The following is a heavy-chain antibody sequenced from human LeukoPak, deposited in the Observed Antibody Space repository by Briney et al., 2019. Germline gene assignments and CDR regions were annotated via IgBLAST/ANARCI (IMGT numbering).Heavy chain of an antibody. V-gene: IGHV3-23*01. CDR1: EFTFSNYA. J-gene: IGHJ4*02. CDR2: ISGSGGTT. Sequence: GGSLRLSCAASEFTFSNYAMSWVRQAPGKGLEWVSVISGSGGTTYYADSVKGRFTISRDNSKNTLYLQMNSLRAEDTAVYYCAKDHLLAVAVFHVPFDYWGQGTLVTVSS. D-gene: IGHD6-19*01. CDR3: AKDHLLAVAVFHVPFDY.